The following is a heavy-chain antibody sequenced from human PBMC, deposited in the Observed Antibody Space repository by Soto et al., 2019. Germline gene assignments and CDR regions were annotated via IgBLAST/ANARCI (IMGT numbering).Heavy chain of an antibody. D-gene: IGHD2-2*01. J-gene: IGHJ6*02. V-gene: IGHV1-69*08. CDR2: IIPMFGIA. Sequence: QVPLVQSGAEVKKPGSSVKVSCKGSGGNFNRYTITCVRQASGQGLEWMGRIIPMFGIASYAQNFQGRVTITADTSTTTACTEWSILTSEATAVYYRARDSGRSDVVPAAISTMDVWGQATTVTAAS. CDR1: GGNFNRYT. CDR3: ARDSGRSDVVPAAISTMDV.